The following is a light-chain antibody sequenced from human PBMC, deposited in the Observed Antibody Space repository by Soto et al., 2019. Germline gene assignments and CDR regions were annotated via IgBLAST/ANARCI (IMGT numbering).Light chain of an antibody. CDR3: QQYGSSGT. J-gene: IGKJ1*01. Sequence: EIVLTQSPGTLSLSPGERATLSCRASQSVSNNYLAWYQQNSGQAPRLLIYGASSRATGIPDRFSGSGSGTDFTLTISRLEPEDFAVYYCQQYGSSGTFGQGTKVDIK. CDR2: GAS. CDR1: QSVSNNY. V-gene: IGKV3-20*01.